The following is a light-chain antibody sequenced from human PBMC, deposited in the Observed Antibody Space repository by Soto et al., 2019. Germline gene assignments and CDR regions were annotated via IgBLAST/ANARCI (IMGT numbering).Light chain of an antibody. CDR3: QQRYKWLT. CDR2: DTS. J-gene: IGKJ4*01. V-gene: IGKV3-11*01. CDR1: QSVTKY. Sequence: ENVLTQSPATLSLYPGERATLSCRASQSVTKYLAWYQQKPGQAPRLLIYDTSNRATGIPARFSGTGSGTDFTLTISSLESEDSGIYYCQQRYKWLTFGGGSKVDI.